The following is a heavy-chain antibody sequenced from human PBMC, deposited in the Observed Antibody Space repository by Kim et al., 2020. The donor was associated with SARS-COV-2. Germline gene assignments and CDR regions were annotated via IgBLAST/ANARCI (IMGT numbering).Heavy chain of an antibody. V-gene: IGHV1-69*13. CDR1: GGTFSSYA. Sequence: SVKVSCKASGGTFSSYAISWVRQAPGQGLEWMGGIIPIFGTANYTQKFLGRVTITADESTSTAYMELSSLRSEDTAVYYCAGLWFRELLPGYYYMDVWGKGTTVTVSS. CDR3: AGLWFRELLPGYYYMDV. CDR2: IIPIFGTA. D-gene: IGHD3-10*01. J-gene: IGHJ6*03.